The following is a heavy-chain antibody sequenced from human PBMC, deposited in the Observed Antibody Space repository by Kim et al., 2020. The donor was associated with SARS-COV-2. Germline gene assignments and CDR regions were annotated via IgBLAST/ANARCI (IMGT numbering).Heavy chain of an antibody. CDR2: IYYSGST. CDR1: GGSISSSSYY. CDR3: ARQIMTPYYYGMDV. Sequence: SETLSLTCTVSGGSISSSSYYWGWIRQPPGKGLEWIGSIYYSGSTYYNPSLKSRVTISVDTSKNQFSLKLSSVTAADTAVYYCARQIMTPYYYGMDVWGQGTTVTVSS. J-gene: IGHJ6*02. D-gene: IGHD2-8*01. V-gene: IGHV4-39*01.